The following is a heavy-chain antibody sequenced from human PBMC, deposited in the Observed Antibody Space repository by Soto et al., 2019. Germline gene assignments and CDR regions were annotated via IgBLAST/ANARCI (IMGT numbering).Heavy chain of an antibody. V-gene: IGHV1-18*01. Sequence: GASVKVSCKASGYTFTSYGISWVRQAPGQGLEWMGWISAYNGNTNYAQKLQGRVTMTTDTSTSTAYMELRSLGSDDTAVYYCAHHYYDSSGYYFDYWGQGTLVTVSS. J-gene: IGHJ4*02. CDR1: GYTFTSYG. CDR3: AHHYYDSSGYYFDY. CDR2: ISAYNGNT. D-gene: IGHD3-22*01.